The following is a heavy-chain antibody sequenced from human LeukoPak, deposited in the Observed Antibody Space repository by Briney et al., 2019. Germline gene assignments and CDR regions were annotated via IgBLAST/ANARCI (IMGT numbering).Heavy chain of an antibody. J-gene: IGHJ4*02. D-gene: IGHD5-18*01. CDR1: GYSFTRYW. V-gene: IGHV5-51*01. CDR3: ARHSLDTAMFAFPLY. CDR2: IYPGDSDT. Sequence: GESLKISCKGSGYSFTRYWIGWVRQMPGKGLEWMGIIYPGDSDTRYSPSFQGQVTISADKSISTAYLQWSSLKASDTAMYSCARHSLDTAMFAFPLYWGQGTLVTVSS.